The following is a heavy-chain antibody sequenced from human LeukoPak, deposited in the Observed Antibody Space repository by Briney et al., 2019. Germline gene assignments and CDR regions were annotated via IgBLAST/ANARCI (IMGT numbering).Heavy chain of an antibody. D-gene: IGHD4-23*01. CDR3: ARAEALRWHPEYYFDY. V-gene: IGHV4-59*01. CDR2: IYYSGST. CDR1: GGPISSYY. Sequence: SETLSLTCTVSGGPISSYYWSWIRQPPGKGPEWIGYIYYSGSTNYNPSLKSRVTISVDTSKNQFSLKLSSVTAADTAVYYCARAEALRWHPEYYFDYWGQGTLVTVSS. J-gene: IGHJ4*02.